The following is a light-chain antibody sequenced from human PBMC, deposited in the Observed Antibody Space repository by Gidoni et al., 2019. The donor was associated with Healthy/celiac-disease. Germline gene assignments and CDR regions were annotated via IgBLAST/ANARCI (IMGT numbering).Light chain of an antibody. CDR3: QPPYT. J-gene: IGKJ2*01. V-gene: IGKV1-39*01. Sequence: DIQMTQSPSSLSASVGDRVTITCRASQSISSYLNWYQQKPGKAPKLLIYAASSLQSGVPSRFSGSGSGTDFTLTISSLQPEDFATYYCQPPYTFGQXTKLEIK. CDR2: AAS. CDR1: QSISSY.